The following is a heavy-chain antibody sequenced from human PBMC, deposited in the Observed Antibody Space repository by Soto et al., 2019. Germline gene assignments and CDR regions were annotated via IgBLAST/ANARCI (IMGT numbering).Heavy chain of an antibody. Sequence: PSETLSLTCTVSGGSISSYYWSWIRQPPGKGLEWIGYIYYSGSTNYNPSLKSRVTISVDTSKNQFSLKLSSVTAADTAVYYCARHVGSDSSGYYVDYWGQGTLVTVSS. V-gene: IGHV4-59*08. J-gene: IGHJ4*02. CDR2: IYYSGST. CDR3: ARHVGSDSSGYYVDY. D-gene: IGHD3-22*01. CDR1: GGSISSYY.